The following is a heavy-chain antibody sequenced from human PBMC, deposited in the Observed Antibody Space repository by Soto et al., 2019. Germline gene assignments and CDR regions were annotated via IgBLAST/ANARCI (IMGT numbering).Heavy chain of an antibody. CDR1: GYTFTSYC. V-gene: IGHV1-18*01. J-gene: IGHJ6*02. CDR2: ISAYNGNT. Sequence: ASVKVSCKASGYTFTSYCISWVLQAPGQGLEWMGWISAYNGNTNYAQKLQGRVTMTTDTSTSTAYMELRSLRSDDTAVYYCARDDKAGTETYYYYYGMDVWGQGTTVTVSS. CDR3: ARDDKAGTETYYYYYGMDV. D-gene: IGHD6-13*01.